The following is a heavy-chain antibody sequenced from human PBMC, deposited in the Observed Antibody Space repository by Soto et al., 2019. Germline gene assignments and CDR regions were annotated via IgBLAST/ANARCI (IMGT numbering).Heavy chain of an antibody. CDR2: ISWDGGST. CDR1: GFTFDDYA. CDR3: AKDCGQWLVGIYYYYYYGMDV. J-gene: IGHJ6*02. V-gene: IGHV3-43D*04. D-gene: IGHD6-19*01. Sequence: GGSLRLSCAASGFTFDDYAMHWVRQAPGKGLGWVSLISWDGGSTYYADSVKGRFTISRDNSKNSLYLQMNSLRAEDTAWYYCAKDCGQWLVGIYYYYYYGMDVWGQGTTVTVSS.